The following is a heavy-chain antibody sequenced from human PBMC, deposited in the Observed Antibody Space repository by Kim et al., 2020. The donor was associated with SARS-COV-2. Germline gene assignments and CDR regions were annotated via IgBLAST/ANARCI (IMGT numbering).Heavy chain of an antibody. J-gene: IGHJ4*02. CDR3: ASGVCARSVGGYCQSYYFDY. CDR1: GFSFRSYW. Sequence: GGSLILSCEASGFSFRSYWMNWVRQVPGKGLEWVAKIIQDGSETSYVDSVKGRFTVSRDNAQKSLSLEMNNLRVDDTAVYYCASGVCARSVGGYCQSYYFDYWGQGTPFTVSS. CDR2: IIQDGSET. D-gene: IGHD2-21*02. V-gene: IGHV3-7*01.